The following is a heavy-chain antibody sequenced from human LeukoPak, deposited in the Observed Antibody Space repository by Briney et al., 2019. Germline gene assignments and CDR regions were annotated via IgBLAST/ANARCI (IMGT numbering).Heavy chain of an antibody. Sequence: SETLSLTCTVSGGSISSTSYYWGWIRQPPGKGLEWIGTIYYSGITYYNPSLKSRVTISVDTSKNQFSLKLSSVTAADTAVYYCARLGGATDYLHYWGQGSVVSVSS. CDR1: GGSISSTSYY. CDR2: IYYSGIT. D-gene: IGHD1-26*01. J-gene: IGHJ4*02. CDR3: ARLGGATDYLHY. V-gene: IGHV4-39*01.